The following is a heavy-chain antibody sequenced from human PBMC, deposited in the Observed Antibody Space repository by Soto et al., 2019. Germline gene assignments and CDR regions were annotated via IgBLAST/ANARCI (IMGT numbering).Heavy chain of an antibody. J-gene: IGHJ3*02. CDR1: GVTVSDKY. CDR3: ARAGFGRYDGSGSDAFDI. D-gene: IGHD3-10*01. CDR2: MYTSGTT. Sequence: PGGSLRLSCAASGVTVSDKYMNWVRQAPGKGLEWVSVMYTSGTTYYADSVKGRFTISRDNFKNTLYLQMNSLRAEDTAMYYCARAGFGRYDGSGSDAFDIWGQGTMVTVSS. V-gene: IGHV3-53*01.